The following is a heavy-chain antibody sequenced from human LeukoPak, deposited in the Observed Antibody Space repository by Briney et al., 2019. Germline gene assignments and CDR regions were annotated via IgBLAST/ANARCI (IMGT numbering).Heavy chain of an antibody. V-gene: IGHV3-30*18. D-gene: IGHD6-19*01. J-gene: IGHJ4*02. CDR2: TSFDENNK. Sequence: GRSLRLSCAASGFTFSSYAMHWVRQAPGKGLEWVAVTSFDENNKYYADSVKGRFTISRDNSKNTLYLQVSSLRAEDTAIYYCAKAGGTGWFAFDYWGQGTLVTVSS. CDR3: AKAGGTGWFAFDY. CDR1: GFTFSSYA.